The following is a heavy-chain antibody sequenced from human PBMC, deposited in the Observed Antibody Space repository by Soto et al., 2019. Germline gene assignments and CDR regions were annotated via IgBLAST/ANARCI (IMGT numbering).Heavy chain of an antibody. CDR3: ARGGVVVAFDY. Sequence: QVQLQESGPGLVKPSQTLSLTCTVSGGSISSGGYYWSWIRQHPGKGLEWIGYIYYSWSTYYNPSLNTRVTISVDTSKNQFSLKLSSVTAADTAVYYCARGGVVVAFDYWGQGTLVTVSS. CDR2: IYYSWST. D-gene: IGHD2-15*01. J-gene: IGHJ4*02. CDR1: GGSISSGGYY. V-gene: IGHV4-31*03.